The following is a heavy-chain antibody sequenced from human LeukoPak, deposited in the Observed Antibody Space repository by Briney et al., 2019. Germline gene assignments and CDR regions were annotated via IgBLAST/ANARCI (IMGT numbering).Heavy chain of an antibody. CDR3: ARDPGVDYGQYYYYGMDV. CDR2: ILSGGTT. V-gene: IGHV3-53*01. J-gene: IGHJ6*02. Sequence: HPGGSLRLSCAASGFAVSSNYMNWVRQAPGKGLEWVSGILSGGTTYYADSVRGRLIISRDNSENIVFLQMNNLRADDTAVYYCARDPGVDYGQYYYYGMDVWGPGTTVTVSS. D-gene: IGHD4-17*01. CDR1: GFAVSSNY.